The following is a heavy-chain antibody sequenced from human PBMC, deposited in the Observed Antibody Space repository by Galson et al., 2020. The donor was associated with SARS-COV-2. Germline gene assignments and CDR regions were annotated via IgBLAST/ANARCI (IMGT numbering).Heavy chain of an antibody. CDR3: AGGLSDRSRWVGGRDYYGMDV. CDR2: IYYSGST. Sequence: ETSETLSLTCTVSGGSLSSGDYYWSWIRQPPGKGLEWIGYIYYSGSTYYNPSLKSRVTISVDTSKNQFSLKLSSVTAADPAVYYCAGGLSDRSRWVGGRDYYGMDVWGQGTTVTVSS. J-gene: IGHJ6*02. V-gene: IGHV4-30-4*01. D-gene: IGHD3-10*01. CDR1: GGSLSSGDYY.